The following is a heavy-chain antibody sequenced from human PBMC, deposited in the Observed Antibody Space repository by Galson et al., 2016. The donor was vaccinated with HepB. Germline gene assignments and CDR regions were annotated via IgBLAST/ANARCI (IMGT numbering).Heavy chain of an antibody. CDR3: ASPRGRLVMPPDY. Sequence: SLRLSCAASGFTFSDFSLNWVRQAPGKGLEWISYVSTRSLVITYADSVKGRFTVSRDNAKNSLFLQMNTLRAEDTAVYYCASPRGRLVMPPDYWGQGTLVTVSS. D-gene: IGHD6-6*01. V-gene: IGHV3-21*05. CDR2: VSTRSLVI. J-gene: IGHJ4*02. CDR1: GFTFSDFS.